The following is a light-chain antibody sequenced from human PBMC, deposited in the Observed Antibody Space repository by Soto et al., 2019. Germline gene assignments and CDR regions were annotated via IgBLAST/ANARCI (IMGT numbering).Light chain of an antibody. CDR2: EVS. V-gene: IGKV2D-29*02. Sequence: DVVMTQTPLSLSVAPGQPASISCKSSQSLLHITGETFLFWYLQKPGQSPQLLIYEVSTRVSGVPDRFSGSGSGTDFTLEISRVETAAVGIYYCMQSTQLPPTFGQGTRLGIE. CDR3: MQSTQLPPT. CDR1: QSLLHITGETF. J-gene: IGKJ5*01.